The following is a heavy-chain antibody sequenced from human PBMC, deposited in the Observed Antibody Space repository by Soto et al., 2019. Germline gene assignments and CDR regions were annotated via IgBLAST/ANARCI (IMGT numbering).Heavy chain of an antibody. Sequence: PVGSLRLSCAASGFTFSSYSMNWVRQAPGKGLEWVSAIGTAGDPYYSGSVKGRFTISRGNAENSVYLQMNSLRAGDTAVYYCARAGYDSSGYYFYAMDVWGPGTTVTVSS. CDR3: ARAGYDSSGYYFYAMDV. CDR1: GFTFSSYS. J-gene: IGHJ6*02. CDR2: IGTAGDP. D-gene: IGHD3-22*01. V-gene: IGHV3-13*05.